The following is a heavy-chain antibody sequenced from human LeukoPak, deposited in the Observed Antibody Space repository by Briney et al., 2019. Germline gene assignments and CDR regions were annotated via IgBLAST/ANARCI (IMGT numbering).Heavy chain of an antibody. Sequence: GESLTTSCKGSGYSSTSYWIGWVRQMPGKGLGWMGIIYPGDSDTRYSPSFQGQVTISADKSISTAYLQWSSLKASDTAMYYCARRLGVHYFDYWGQGTLVTVSS. J-gene: IGHJ4*02. CDR2: IYPGDSDT. CDR3: ARRLGVHYFDY. D-gene: IGHD3-10*01. V-gene: IGHV5-51*01. CDR1: GYSSTSYW.